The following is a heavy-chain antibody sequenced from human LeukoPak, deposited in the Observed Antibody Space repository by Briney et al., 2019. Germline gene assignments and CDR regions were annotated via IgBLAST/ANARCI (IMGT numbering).Heavy chain of an antibody. J-gene: IGHJ6*03. D-gene: IGHD1-26*01. V-gene: IGHV3-23*01. CDR1: GFTFSSYA. Sequence: PGGSLRLSCAASGFTFSSYAMSWVRQAPGKGLEWVSAISGSGGSTYYADSVKGRFTISRDNSKNTLYLQMNSLRAEDTAVYYCAKVGSGSFHYYYYMDVWGKGTTVTVSS. CDR3: AKVGSGSFHYYYYMDV. CDR2: ISGSGGST.